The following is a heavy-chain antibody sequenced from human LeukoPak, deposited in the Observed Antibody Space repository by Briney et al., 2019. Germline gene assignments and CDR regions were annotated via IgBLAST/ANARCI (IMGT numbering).Heavy chain of an antibody. Sequence: GGSLRLSCVASGFIFSSYWMSWVRQTPGKGLEWVANIKEDGSEKYYVDSVKGRFTISRDNAKNSLYLQMNSLRVEDTAIYYCASNLASSFHIWGQGKVVIVSS. CDR2: IKEDGSEK. V-gene: IGHV3-7*01. J-gene: IGHJ3*02. CDR3: ASNLASSFHI. CDR1: GFIFSSYW. D-gene: IGHD3-10*01.